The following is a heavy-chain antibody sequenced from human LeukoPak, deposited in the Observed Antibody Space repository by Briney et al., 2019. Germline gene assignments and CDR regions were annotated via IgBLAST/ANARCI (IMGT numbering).Heavy chain of an antibody. J-gene: IGHJ4*02. V-gene: IGHV3-11*01. CDR1: GFTLSDYY. CDR2: IRSSGSPL. D-gene: IGHD1-26*01. CDR3: ARAPGGGSVDY. Sequence: PGGSLRLSCAGSGFTLSDYYMSWIRQAPGKGVEWLSYIRSSGSPLFYADSVKGRFTISRDSAKNSLFLQMNSLRAEDTAVYYCARAPGGGSVDYWGQGTLVTVSS.